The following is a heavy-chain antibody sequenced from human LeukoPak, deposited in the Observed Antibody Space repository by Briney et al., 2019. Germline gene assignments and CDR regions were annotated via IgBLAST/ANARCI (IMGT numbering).Heavy chain of an antibody. Sequence: SETLSLTCTVSGGSISNNYWSWIRQPPGKGLEWIGHFHDSESTNYNPSLKSRVTISVDTSKNQFSLKLSSVTAADTAVYCCARGDPSGRPGIAFDYWGQGTLVTVSS. CDR1: GGSISNNY. D-gene: IGHD1-26*01. CDR3: ARGDPSGRPGIAFDY. J-gene: IGHJ4*02. V-gene: IGHV4-59*01. CDR2: FHDSEST.